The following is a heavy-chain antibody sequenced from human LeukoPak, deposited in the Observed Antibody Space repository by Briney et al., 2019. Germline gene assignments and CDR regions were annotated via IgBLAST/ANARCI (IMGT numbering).Heavy chain of an antibody. Sequence: SETLSLTCTVSGGSISIYYWSWIRQPAGKGLEWIGRIYTSGSTNYNPSLKSRVTMSVDTSKNQFSLKLSSVTAADTAVYYCARGGRTGEWELLLDYWGQGTLVTVSS. CDR1: GGSISIYY. CDR2: IYTSGST. V-gene: IGHV4-4*07. D-gene: IGHD1-26*01. J-gene: IGHJ4*02. CDR3: ARGGRTGEWELLLDY.